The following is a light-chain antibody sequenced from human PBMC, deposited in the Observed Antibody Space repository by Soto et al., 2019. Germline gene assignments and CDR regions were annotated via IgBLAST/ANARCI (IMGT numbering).Light chain of an antibody. CDR2: DVS. V-gene: IGLV2-14*03. CDR3: SSYTSVNRYV. J-gene: IGLJ1*01. CDR1: RSDVGGYKH. Sequence: SALTQPASVSGSPGQSISISCTGTRSDVGGYKHVSWYQQHPGKVPRLIIFDVSSRPSGVSHRFSGSKSGDTASLTISGLQAEDEADYYCSSYTSVNRYVFGTGTKVTVL.